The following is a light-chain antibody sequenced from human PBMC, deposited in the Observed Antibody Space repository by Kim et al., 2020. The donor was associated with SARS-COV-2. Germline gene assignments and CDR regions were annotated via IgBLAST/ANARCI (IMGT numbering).Light chain of an antibody. CDR1: QSISSS. V-gene: IGKV3-15*01. J-gene: IGKJ5*01. CDR3: QQYAYWRA. CDR2: GAS. Sequence: SLSPGERATLAGRAGQSISSSLAWYQQKPGQAPRVLIYGASARATGIPARFSGSGSGTEFTLTISNLQSEDFAVYYCQQYAYWRAFGQGTRLEIK.